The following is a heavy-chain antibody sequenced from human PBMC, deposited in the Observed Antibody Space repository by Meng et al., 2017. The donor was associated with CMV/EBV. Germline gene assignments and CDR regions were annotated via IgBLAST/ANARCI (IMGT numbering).Heavy chain of an antibody. J-gene: IGHJ6*02. CDR2: IIPIFGTA. V-gene: IGHV1-69*05. CDR1: GGTFSSYS. D-gene: IGHD2-21*01. Sequence: SVKVSCKASGGTFSSYSISWVRQAPGQGLEWMGGIIPIFGTANYAQKFQGRVTITTDESTSTAYMELSSLRSEDTAVYYCATLGLLFRPFDGYYGMDVWGQGTTVTVSS. CDR3: ATLGLLFRPFDGYYGMDV.